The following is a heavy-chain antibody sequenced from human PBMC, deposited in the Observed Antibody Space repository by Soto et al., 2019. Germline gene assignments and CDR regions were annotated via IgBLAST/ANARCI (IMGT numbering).Heavy chain of an antibody. CDR1: GDSASSNSAA. CDR3: TGQSVAGAIDY. J-gene: IGHJ4*02. CDR2: THYRSKWYN. D-gene: IGHD6-19*01. Sequence: LSQTLSLTCAISGDSASSNSAAWHWIRQSPSRGLEWLGRTHYRSKWYNGYSVSVKSRITINPDTSKNQFSLQLNSVSPEDTAVYYCTGQSVAGAIDYWGQGTPVTVSS. V-gene: IGHV6-1*01.